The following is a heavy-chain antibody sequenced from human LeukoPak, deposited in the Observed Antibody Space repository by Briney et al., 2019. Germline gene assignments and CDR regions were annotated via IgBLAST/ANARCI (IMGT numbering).Heavy chain of an antibody. CDR2: INPSGGST. CDR1: GYTFTSYY. J-gene: IGHJ4*02. D-gene: IGHD3-22*01. CDR3: AREGVINGPLDY. V-gene: IGHV1-46*01. Sequence: ASVKVSCKASGYTFTSYYMHWVRQAPGQGLEWMGIINPSGGSTSYALKFQGRVTMTRDTSTSTVYMELSSLRSEDTAVYYCAREGVINGPLDYWGQGTLVTVSS.